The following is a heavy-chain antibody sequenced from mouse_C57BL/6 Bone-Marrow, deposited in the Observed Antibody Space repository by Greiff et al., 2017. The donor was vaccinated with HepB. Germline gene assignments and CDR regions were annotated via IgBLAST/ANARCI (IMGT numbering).Heavy chain of an antibody. Sequence: EVKLVESGGGLVKPGGSLKLSCAASGFTFSDYGMHWVRQAPEKGLEWVAYISSGSSTIYYADTVKGRFTISRDNAKNTLFLQMTSLRSEDTAMYYCARPFYYYGSSYGTWFAYWGQGTLVTVSA. CDR2: ISSGSSTI. D-gene: IGHD1-1*01. CDR3: ARPFYYYGSSYGTWFAY. V-gene: IGHV5-17*01. J-gene: IGHJ3*01. CDR1: GFTFSDYG.